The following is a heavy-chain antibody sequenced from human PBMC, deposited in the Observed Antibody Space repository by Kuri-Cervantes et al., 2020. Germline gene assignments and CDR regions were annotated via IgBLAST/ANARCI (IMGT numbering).Heavy chain of an antibody. CDR3: ARDKSFGTNTQLVVGGVLYYYYGMDV. CDR2: IWYDGSNE. CDR1: GFSFSSYG. D-gene: IGHD6-13*01. V-gene: IGHV3-33*01. Sequence: GGSLRLSCAASGFSFSSYGMHWVRQAPGKGLEWVAVIWYDGSNEYYADSVKGRFTISRDTSNNTLYLQMNSLRAEDTAVYYCARDKSFGTNTQLVVGGVLYYYYGMDVWGQGTTVTVSS. J-gene: IGHJ6*02.